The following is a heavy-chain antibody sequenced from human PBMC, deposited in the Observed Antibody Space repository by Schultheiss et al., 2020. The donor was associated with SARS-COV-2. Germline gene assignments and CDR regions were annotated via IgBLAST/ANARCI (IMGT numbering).Heavy chain of an antibody. D-gene: IGHD3-10*01. Sequence: SQTLSLTCTVSGGSISSYYWGWIRQPPGKGLEWIGSIYHSGSTNYNPSLKSRVTISVDKSKNQFSLKLNSVTAADTAVYYCARDLGYYGSGSYTDYWGQGTLVTVSS. CDR1: GGSISSYY. V-gene: IGHV4-59*01. CDR2: IYHSGST. CDR3: ARDLGYYGSGSYTDY. J-gene: IGHJ4*02.